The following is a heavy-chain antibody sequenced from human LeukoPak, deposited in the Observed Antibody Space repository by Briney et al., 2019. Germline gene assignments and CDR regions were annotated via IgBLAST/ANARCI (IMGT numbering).Heavy chain of an antibody. J-gene: IGHJ3*02. CDR3: ARDGVPGTGNDAFDI. CDR2: IIPILGIA. Sequence: GASVKVSCKASGGTFSSYAISWVRQAPGQGLEWMGRIIPILGIANYAQKLQGRVTITADKSTSTAYMELSSLRSEDTAVYYCARDGVPGTGNDAFDIWGQGTMVTVSS. D-gene: IGHD1-1*01. V-gene: IGHV1-69*04. CDR1: GGTFSSYA.